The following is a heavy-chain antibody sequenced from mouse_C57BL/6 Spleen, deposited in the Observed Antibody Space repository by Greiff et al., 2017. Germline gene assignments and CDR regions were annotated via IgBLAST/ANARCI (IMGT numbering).Heavy chain of an antibody. J-gene: IGHJ2*01. Sequence: QVQLQQPGAELVKPGASVKLSCKASGYTFTSYWMQWVKQRPGQGLEWIGEIDPSDSYTNYNQKFKGKATLTVDTYSSTAYMQLSSLTSEDSAVYYCARSNYYGSSRDYWGQGTTLTVSS. CDR2: IDPSDSYT. D-gene: IGHD1-1*01. CDR1: GYTFTSYW. V-gene: IGHV1-50*01. CDR3: ARSNYYGSSRDY.